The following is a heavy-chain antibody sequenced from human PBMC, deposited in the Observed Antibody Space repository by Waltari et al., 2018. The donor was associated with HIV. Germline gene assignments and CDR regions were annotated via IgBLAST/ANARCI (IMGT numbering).Heavy chain of an antibody. CDR2: ISYSGST. CDR1: SDAIKNDH. J-gene: IGHJ4*02. V-gene: IGHV4-59*01. Sequence: QVQLQESGPGLVKPSEPLSLTCNVSSDAIKNDHSTWIRQPPGKELEWIGYISYSGSTKYGPSLKSRVTMSLVSSKNQFSLKLRSVTAADTAVYFCARGRRWLQFHGHYYFDYWGQGTLVTVSS. D-gene: IGHD3-10*01. CDR3: ARGRRWLQFHGHYYFDY.